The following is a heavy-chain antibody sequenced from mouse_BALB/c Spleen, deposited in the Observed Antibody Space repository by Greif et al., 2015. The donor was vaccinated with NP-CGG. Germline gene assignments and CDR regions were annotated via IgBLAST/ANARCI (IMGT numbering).Heavy chain of an antibody. Sequence: EVQLQQSGPSLVKPSRTLSLTCPVTGDSITSGYWNWIRKFPGNKLEYMGYISYSGSTYYNPSLKSRISITRDTSKNQYYLQLNSVTTEDTATYYCARRGIHYYEFAYWGQGTLVTVSA. D-gene: IGHD1-2*01. CDR2: ISYSGST. J-gene: IGHJ3*01. CDR3: ARRGIHYYEFAY. CDR1: GDSITSGY. V-gene: IGHV3-8*02.